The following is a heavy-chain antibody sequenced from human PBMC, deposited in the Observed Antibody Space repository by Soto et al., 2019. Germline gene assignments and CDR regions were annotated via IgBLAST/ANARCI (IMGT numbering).Heavy chain of an antibody. J-gene: IGHJ6*02. D-gene: IGHD2-15*01. CDR2: IWDAGSSK. V-gene: IGHV3-33*01. CDR1: GFPFTKYG. CDR3: ARDRYCIGVTCYGDWDYYYGMDV. Sequence: HVQLVESGGGVVQPGGSLRLSCAASGFPFTKYGMHWFGQAPGKGLEGVAVIWDAGSSKYYVDSEKGRFTISRDNSKNTLYLQMSDLRAEDTAVYYCARDRYCIGVTCYGDWDYYYGMDVWGQGTTVTVSS.